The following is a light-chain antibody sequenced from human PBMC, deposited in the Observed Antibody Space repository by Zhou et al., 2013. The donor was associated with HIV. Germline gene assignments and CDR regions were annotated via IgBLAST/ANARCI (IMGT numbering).Light chain of an antibody. V-gene: IGKV3D-15*01. Sequence: EIVMTQSPATLSVSPGESATLSCRASQSVNNNLAWYQQKPGQAPRLLVFGASTRTTGIPARFSGSGSGTEFTLTISSLQSEDFAVYYCHQYDKWSLQTFGGGTKVEIK. CDR1: QSVNNN. CDR3: HQYDKWSLQT. CDR2: GAS. J-gene: IGKJ4*01.